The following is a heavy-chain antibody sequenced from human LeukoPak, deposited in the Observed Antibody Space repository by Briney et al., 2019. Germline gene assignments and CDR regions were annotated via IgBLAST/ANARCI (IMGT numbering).Heavy chain of an antibody. CDR3: AKAQTVTRYFDL. D-gene: IGHD4-17*01. Sequence: GGSLRLSCAASGFTFSSYAMSWVRQAPGKGLEWVSAISGSGGSTYYADSVKGRFTISRDNSKDTLYLQMNSLRAEDTAVYYCAKAQTVTRYFDLWGRGTLVTVSS. CDR1: GFTFSSYA. V-gene: IGHV3-23*01. CDR2: ISGSGGST. J-gene: IGHJ2*01.